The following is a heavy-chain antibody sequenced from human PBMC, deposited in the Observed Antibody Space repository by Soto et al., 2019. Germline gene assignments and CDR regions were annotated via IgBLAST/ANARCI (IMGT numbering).Heavy chain of an antibody. CDR3: ARDRDDSSWSTAETLPH. CDR2: INTYNGNT. J-gene: IGHJ1*01. CDR1: GERLHYYV. V-gene: IGHV1-18*01. Sequence: SVKICCEAGGERLHYYVIDGLRQATGQGLEWMGWINTYNGNTYYTQNLQGRVTMTRDTSTSTAYMDLRSLRFDDTALYYCARDRDDSSWSTAETLPHWGQGTLVTVSS. D-gene: IGHD3-22*01.